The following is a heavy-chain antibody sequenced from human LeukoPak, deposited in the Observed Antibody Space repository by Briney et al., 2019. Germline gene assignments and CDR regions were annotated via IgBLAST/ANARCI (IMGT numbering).Heavy chain of an antibody. CDR3: AGALRVEMVINY. J-gene: IGHJ4*02. CDR2: MHYSGST. D-gene: IGHD3-22*01. Sequence: PSETLSLTCTVSGGSISSFYWSWIRQPPGKGLEWIGHMHYSGSTNYNPSLKSRVTMSLDTSKNQFSLKLSSVTAADTAVYWCAGALRVEMVINYWGQGPLVTVSS. V-gene: IGHV4-59*12. CDR1: GGSISSFY.